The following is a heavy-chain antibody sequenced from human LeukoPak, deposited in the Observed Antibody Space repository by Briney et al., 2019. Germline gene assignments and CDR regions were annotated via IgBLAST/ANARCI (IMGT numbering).Heavy chain of an antibody. CDR2: ITASGETT. CDR3: ARVLPLGEDCTRTSCLGAFDI. V-gene: IGHV3-23*01. CDR1: GFTFRNYA. J-gene: IGHJ3*02. Sequence: QPGGSLRLSCAASGFTFRNYAMVWVRQAPGKGLEWVSGITASGETTNYADSVKGRFTISRDNSKNTLYLQMNRLRGEDTAMYHCARVLPLGEDCTRTSCLGAFDIWGQGTMVTVSS. D-gene: IGHD2-2*01.